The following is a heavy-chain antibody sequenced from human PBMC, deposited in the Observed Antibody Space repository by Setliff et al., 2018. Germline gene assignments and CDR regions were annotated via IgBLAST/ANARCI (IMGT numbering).Heavy chain of an antibody. Sequence: PSETLSLTCTVSGGSISSGSYYWSWIRQPAGKGLEWIGRIYTSGSTNYNPSLKSRVTISVDKSKNQFSLKLSSVTAADTAVYYCARLGVGCSGGSCYSENYFDYWGQGTLVTVSS. CDR2: IYTSGST. CDR3: ARLGVGCSGGSCYSENYFDY. J-gene: IGHJ4*02. V-gene: IGHV4-61*02. D-gene: IGHD2-15*01. CDR1: GGSISSGSYY.